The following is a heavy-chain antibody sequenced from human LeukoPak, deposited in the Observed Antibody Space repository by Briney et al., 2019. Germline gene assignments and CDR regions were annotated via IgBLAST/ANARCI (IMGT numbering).Heavy chain of an antibody. J-gene: IGHJ6*03. CDR3: ARGWFGEYTTYYYYYYMDV. CDR1: GYTFTSYD. CDR2: MNPNSGNT. V-gene: IGHV1-8*01. D-gene: IGHD3-10*01. Sequence: GASVQVSCKASGYTFTSYDINWVRQATGQGLEWMGWMNPNSGNTGYAQKFQGRVTMTRNTSISTAYMELSSLRSEDTAVYYCARGWFGEYTTYYYYYYMDVWGKGTTVTVSS.